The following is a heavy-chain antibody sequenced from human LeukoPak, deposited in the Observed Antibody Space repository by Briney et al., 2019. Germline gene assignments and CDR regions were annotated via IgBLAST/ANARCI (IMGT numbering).Heavy chain of an antibody. D-gene: IGHD3-22*01. V-gene: IGHV4-31*03. J-gene: IGHJ4*02. CDR1: GRSVSNAGFY. Sequence: SETLSLTCTVSGRSVSNAGFYWSWTRQLPGKGLEWIGCASYRGKTYYNPSLQSRVVVSVDSSQNQFSLRLNSVTAADTAVYYCARSWYYYDSSGYPFDYWGQGTLVTVSS. CDR3: ARSWYYYDSSGYPFDY. CDR2: ASYRGKT.